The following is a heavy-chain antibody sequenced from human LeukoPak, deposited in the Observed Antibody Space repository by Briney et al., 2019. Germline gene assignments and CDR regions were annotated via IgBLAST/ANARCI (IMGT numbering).Heavy chain of an antibody. CDR1: RGSISSYY. V-gene: IGHV4-34*01. CDR3: ARVMGAFAYFDY. D-gene: IGHD3-10*01. CDR2: INHSGST. J-gene: IGHJ4*02. Sequence: SETLSLTCTVSRGSISSYYWSWIRQPPGKGLEWIGEINHSGSTNYNPSLKSRVTISVDTSKNQFSLKLSSVTAADTAVYYCARVMGAFAYFDYWGQGTLVTVSS.